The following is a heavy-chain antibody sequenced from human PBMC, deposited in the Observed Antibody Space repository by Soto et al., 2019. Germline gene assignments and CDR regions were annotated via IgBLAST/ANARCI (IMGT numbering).Heavy chain of an antibody. CDR1: GFTFSSYA. Sequence: EVQLLESGGGLVQPGGSLRLSCAASGFTFSSYAMSWVRQAPGKGLEWVSAISGSGGSTYYADSVKGRFTISRDNSKNTLYMQMSSLRAEDTAVYYCAKVSGQWLVRGDAFDIWGQGTMVTVSS. V-gene: IGHV3-23*01. J-gene: IGHJ3*02. D-gene: IGHD6-19*01. CDR2: ISGSGGST. CDR3: AKVSGQWLVRGDAFDI.